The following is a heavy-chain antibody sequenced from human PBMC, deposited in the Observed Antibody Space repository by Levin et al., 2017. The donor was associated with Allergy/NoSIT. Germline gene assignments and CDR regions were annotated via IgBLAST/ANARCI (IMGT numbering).Heavy chain of an antibody. D-gene: IGHD6-13*01. CDR3: ARAPGSGLSWYRVGY. J-gene: IGHJ4*02. Sequence: GGSLRLSCAASGFTFSDYVMHWVRQAPGKGLEWVALISADGNRKYFPDSMKGRFSISRDNSNNTLFLQMSSLRTDDTAVYYCARAPGSGLSWYRVGYWGQGTLVTVSS. V-gene: IGHV3-30-3*01. CDR1: GFTFSDYV. CDR2: ISADGNRK.